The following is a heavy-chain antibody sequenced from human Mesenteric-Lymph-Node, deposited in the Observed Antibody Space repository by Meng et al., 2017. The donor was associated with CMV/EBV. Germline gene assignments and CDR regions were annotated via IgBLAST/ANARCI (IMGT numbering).Heavy chain of an antibody. V-gene: IGHV4-59*01. Sequence: SETLSLTCTVSGGSISSYYWSWLRQPPGKGLEWIAYIYYSGSINDNPSLKSRVTISVDTSKNQFSLKLNSVTAADTAVYYCARRYCISASCYRGFDYWGQGTLVTVSS. J-gene: IGHJ4*02. D-gene: IGHD2-2*02. CDR3: ARRYCISASCYRGFDY. CDR2: IYYSGSI. CDR1: GGSISSYY.